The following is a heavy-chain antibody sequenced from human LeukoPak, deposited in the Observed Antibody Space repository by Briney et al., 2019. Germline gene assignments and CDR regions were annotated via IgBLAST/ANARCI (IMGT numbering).Heavy chain of an antibody. J-gene: IGHJ4*02. D-gene: IGHD3-22*01. Sequence: GGSLRLSCAASGFTFDDYAMHWVRQAPGKGLEWVAVIWYDGSNKYYADSVKGRFTISRDNSKNTLYLQMNSLRAEDTAVYYCARELPPVVTYYFDYWGQGTLVTVSS. V-gene: IGHV3-33*08. CDR2: IWYDGSNK. CDR3: ARELPPVVTYYFDY. CDR1: GFTFDDYA.